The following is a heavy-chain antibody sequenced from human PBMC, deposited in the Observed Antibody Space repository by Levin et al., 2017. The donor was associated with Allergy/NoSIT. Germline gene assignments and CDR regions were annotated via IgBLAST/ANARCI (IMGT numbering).Heavy chain of an antibody. D-gene: IGHD3-10*01. V-gene: IGHV1-2*06. CDR1: GYTFTDYF. Sequence: GESLKISCKASGYTFTDYFIHWVRQAPGQGLEWMGRIYPSSGGTNFAQMFQGRVTMTRDTSISTAYMELSSLRFDDTAVYYCAREGTGSLSSFPSWGQGTLVTVSS. J-gene: IGHJ5*02. CDR2: IYPSSGGT. CDR3: AREGTGSLSSFPS.